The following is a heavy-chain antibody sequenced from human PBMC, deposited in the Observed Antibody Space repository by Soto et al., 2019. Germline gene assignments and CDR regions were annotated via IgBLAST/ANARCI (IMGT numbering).Heavy chain of an antibody. Sequence: GGSLRLSFAASGFTFSSYSMNWVRQAPGKGLEWVSSISSSSSYIHYTDSVKGRFTISRDNAKNSLYLQMNSLRAEDTAVYYCARVMVGATTRAFDIWGQGTMVTVSS. D-gene: IGHD1-26*01. CDR1: GFTFSSYS. CDR3: ARVMVGATTRAFDI. J-gene: IGHJ3*02. CDR2: ISSSSSYI. V-gene: IGHV3-21*01.